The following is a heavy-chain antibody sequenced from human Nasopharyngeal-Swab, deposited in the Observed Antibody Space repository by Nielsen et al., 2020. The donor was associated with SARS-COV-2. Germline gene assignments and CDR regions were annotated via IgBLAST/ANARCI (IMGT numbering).Heavy chain of an antibody. CDR2: IFHSGTT. D-gene: IGHD2-2*01. CDR1: GASISSGNW. CDR3: ARVPARCSSSSCYLVD. Sequence: GSLRLSCAVSGASISSGNWWTWVRQPPEKGLEWIGEIFHSGTTYYNPSLKSRVTISMDNSKNQFFLDVTSVTAADTAVYYCARVPARCSSSSCYLVDWGQGTLVIVSS. V-gene: IGHV4-4*02. J-gene: IGHJ4*02.